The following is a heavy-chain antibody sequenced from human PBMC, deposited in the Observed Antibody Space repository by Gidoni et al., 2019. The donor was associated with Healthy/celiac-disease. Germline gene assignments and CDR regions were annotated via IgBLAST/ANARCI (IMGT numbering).Heavy chain of an antibody. Sequence: EVQLLESGGGLVQPGGSLRLSCAASGFTCSSYAMSWVRQAPGKGLEWVSAISGSGGSKYYADSVKGRFTISRDNSKNTLYLQMNSRRAEDTAVYYCAKIPDVSSLSYWGQGTLVTVSS. CDR1: GFTCSSYA. J-gene: IGHJ4*02. CDR3: AKIPDVSSLSY. CDR2: ISGSGGSK. V-gene: IGHV3-23*01. D-gene: IGHD3-9*01.